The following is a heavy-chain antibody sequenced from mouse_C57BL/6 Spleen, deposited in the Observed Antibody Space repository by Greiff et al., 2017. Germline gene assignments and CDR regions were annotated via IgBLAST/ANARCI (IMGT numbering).Heavy chain of an antibody. V-gene: IGHV5-17*01. CDR1: GFTFSDYG. CDR3: ARPYDYDEDDMDD. J-gene: IGHJ4*01. CDR2: ISSGSSTI. D-gene: IGHD2-4*01. Sequence: EVHLVESGGGLVKPGGSLKLSCAASGFTFSDYGMHWVRQAPEKGLEWVAYISSGSSTIYYADTVKGRFTISRDNAKNTLFLQMTSMRSEDTAMYYCARPYDYDEDDMDDWGQGTSVTVSS.